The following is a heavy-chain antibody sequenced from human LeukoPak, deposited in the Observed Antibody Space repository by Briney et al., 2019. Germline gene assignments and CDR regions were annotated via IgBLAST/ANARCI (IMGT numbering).Heavy chain of an antibody. Sequence: GASVKVSCKASGYTFTGYYMHWVRQAPGQGLEWMGWINPNSGGTNYAQNFQGRVTLTRDTSISTAYMELSSLRSDDTAVYYCPRSPLTRDGYNPGGYYFDYWGQGTLVTVSS. CDR1: GYTFTGYY. CDR3: PRSPLTRDGYNPGGYYFDY. J-gene: IGHJ4*02. CDR2: INPNSGGT. D-gene: IGHD5-24*01. V-gene: IGHV1-2*02.